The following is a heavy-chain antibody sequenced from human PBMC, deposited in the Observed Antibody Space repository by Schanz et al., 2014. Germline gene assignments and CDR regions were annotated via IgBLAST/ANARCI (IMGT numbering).Heavy chain of an antibody. J-gene: IGHJ6*02. Sequence: QVQLVQSGAEVRKPGASVKVSCKASGYTFISYGISWVRQAPGQGLEWLGWISGSNGNANYTQKFQGRVTMTIDPYTSTAYMELRSLRSDDTAMFYCARDPSFSMVRGVMTDSYYYGMDVWGQGTTVTVSS. CDR2: ISGSNGNA. V-gene: IGHV1-18*01. CDR3: ARDPSFSMVRGVMTDSYYYGMDV. D-gene: IGHD3-10*01. CDR1: GYTFISYG.